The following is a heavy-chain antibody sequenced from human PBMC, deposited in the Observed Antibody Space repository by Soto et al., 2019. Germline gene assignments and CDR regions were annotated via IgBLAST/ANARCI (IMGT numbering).Heavy chain of an antibody. CDR2: ISYDGSNK. Sequence: GGSLRLSCAASGFTFSSYGMHWVRQAPGKGLEWVAVISYDGSNKYYADSVKDRFTISRDNSKNTLYLQMNSLRAEDTAVYYCAKGMEWGRRGPFDYWGQGTLVTVSS. V-gene: IGHV3-30*18. D-gene: IGHD3-3*01. CDR3: AKGMEWGRRGPFDY. CDR1: GFTFSSYG. J-gene: IGHJ4*02.